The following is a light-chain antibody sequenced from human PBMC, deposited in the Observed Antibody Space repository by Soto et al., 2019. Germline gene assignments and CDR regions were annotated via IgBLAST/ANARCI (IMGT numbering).Light chain of an antibody. Sequence: DIQMPPSQSSLSSSVVYIVPITCLSSQSISSYLNWYQQKPGKAPKLLIYASSSLQSGVPSRFSGSGSGPDFTLTISSLQNEDSATYFCQQLNSYPQTFGKGTRLEIK. CDR3: QQLNSYPQT. J-gene: IGKJ5*01. CDR2: ASS. CDR1: QSISSY. V-gene: IGKV1-39*01.